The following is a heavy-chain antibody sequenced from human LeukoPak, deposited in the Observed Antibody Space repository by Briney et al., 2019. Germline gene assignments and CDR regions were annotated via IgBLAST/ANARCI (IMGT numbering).Heavy chain of an antibody. CDR3: ARDRSGGGNLDY. CDR1: GGAISSSNYY. J-gene: IGHJ4*02. D-gene: IGHD4-23*01. V-gene: IGHV4-39*07. Sequence: SETLSLTCTVSGGAISSSNYYWGWIRQPPGKGLEWIGSSYYSGSTYYNPSLKSRVTILVDTSKNQFSLKLNSVTAADTAVYYCARDRSGGGNLDYWGQGTLVTVSS. CDR2: SYYSGST.